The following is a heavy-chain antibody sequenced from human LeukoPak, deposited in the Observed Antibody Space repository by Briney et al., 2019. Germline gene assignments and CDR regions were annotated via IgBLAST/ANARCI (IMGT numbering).Heavy chain of an antibody. D-gene: IGHD2-2*01. J-gene: IGHJ5*02. Sequence: SETLSLTCTVSGGSISSGGYYWSWIRQHPGKGPEWIGYIYYSGSTYYNPSLKSRVTISVDTSKNQFSLKLSSVTAADTAVYYCAREPCSSTSCYYNWFDPWGQGTLVTVSS. CDR2: IYYSGST. CDR3: AREPCSSTSCYYNWFDP. CDR1: GGSISSGGYY. V-gene: IGHV4-31*03.